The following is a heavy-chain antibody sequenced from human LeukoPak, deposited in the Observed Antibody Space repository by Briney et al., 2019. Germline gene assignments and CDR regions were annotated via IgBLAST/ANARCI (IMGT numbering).Heavy chain of an antibody. CDR2: FDPEDGET. CDR3: ATRRSDYGDYGTFDY. D-gene: IGHD4-17*01. Sequence: ASVKVSCKVSGYTLTELSMHWVRQAPGKGLEWMGGFDPEDGETIYAQKFQGRVTMTEDTSTDTAYMELSSLRSEDTAVYYCATRRSDYGDYGTFDYWGQGTLVTVSS. CDR1: GYTLTELS. J-gene: IGHJ4*02. V-gene: IGHV1-24*01.